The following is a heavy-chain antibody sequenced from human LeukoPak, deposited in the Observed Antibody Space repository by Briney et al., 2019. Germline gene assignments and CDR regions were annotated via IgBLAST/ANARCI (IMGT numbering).Heavy chain of an antibody. Sequence: GGPLRLSCAASGFTFDDYAMHWVRQAPGKGLEWVSGISWNSGSMGYADSVKGRFTISRDNAKNSLYLQMNRLRAEDTALYYCAKDNYDILTGYSDWGQGTLVTVSS. CDR1: GFTFDDYA. V-gene: IGHV3-9*01. CDR2: ISWNSGSM. CDR3: AKDNYDILTGYSD. J-gene: IGHJ4*02. D-gene: IGHD3-9*01.